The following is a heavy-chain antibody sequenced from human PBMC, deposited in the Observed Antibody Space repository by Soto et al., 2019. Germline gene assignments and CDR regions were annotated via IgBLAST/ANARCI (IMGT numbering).Heavy chain of an antibody. CDR2: INPILSMS. J-gene: IGHJ4*02. D-gene: IGHD3-10*01. Sequence: QVQLVQSGAEVKKPGSSVRVSCKASGDTFTFYSINWVRQAPGLGLEWMGRINPILSMSNYAQRFQGRVTMPADTSTSTAYTGLSSVRSEDTARYYCASSYGSGYRAFDYWGQGALATVSS. CDR1: GDTFTFYS. V-gene: IGHV1-69*02. CDR3: ASSYGSGYRAFDY.